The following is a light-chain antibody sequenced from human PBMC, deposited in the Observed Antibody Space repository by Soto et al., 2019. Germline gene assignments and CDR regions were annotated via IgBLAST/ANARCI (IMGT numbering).Light chain of an antibody. Sequence: VLTQSPATLSLSPGERATLSCRADQSVSSYLAWYQQKPGQAPRLLIYDTSNRATGIPARFSGSGSGTDFTLTISSLGPEDFAVYYCQQRSNRPRTFGGGTKVDIK. J-gene: IGKJ4*01. V-gene: IGKV3-11*01. CDR1: QSVSSY. CDR3: QQRSNRPRT. CDR2: DTS.